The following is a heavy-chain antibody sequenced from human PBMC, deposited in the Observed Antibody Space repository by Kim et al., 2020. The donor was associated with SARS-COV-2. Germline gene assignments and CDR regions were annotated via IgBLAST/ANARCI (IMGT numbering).Heavy chain of an antibody. J-gene: IGHJ5*02. CDR3: AKLPRSTYYYGPADWFDP. V-gene: IGHV3-23*01. CDR2: ISGSGGST. Sequence: GGSLRLSCAASGFTFSSYAMSWVRQAPGKGLEWVSAISGSGGSTFYADSVKGRFTISRDNSNNTVSLQMVTLRVEDTAVYYCAKLPRSTYYYGPADWFDP. D-gene: IGHD3-10*01. CDR1: GFTFSSYA.